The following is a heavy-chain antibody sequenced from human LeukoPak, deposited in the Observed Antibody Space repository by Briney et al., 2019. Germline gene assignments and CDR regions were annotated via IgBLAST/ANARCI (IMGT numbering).Heavy chain of an antibody. J-gene: IGHJ5*02. CDR3: ARHLISKSGYSYGYDGWFDP. V-gene: IGHV4-59*08. CDR1: GGSISSYY. CDR2: IYYSGST. D-gene: IGHD5-18*01. Sequence: PSETLSLTCTVSGGSISSYYWSWIRQPPGKGLEWIGYIYYSGSTNYNPSLKSRVTISVDTSKNQFSLKLSSVTAADTAVYYRARHLISKSGYSYGYDGWFDPWGQGTLVTVSS.